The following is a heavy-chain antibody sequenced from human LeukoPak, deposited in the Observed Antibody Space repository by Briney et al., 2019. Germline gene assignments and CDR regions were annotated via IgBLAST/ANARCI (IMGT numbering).Heavy chain of an antibody. CDR3: ARVSPEYYYYYGMDV. D-gene: IGHD3-3*02. J-gene: IGHJ6*02. CDR2: ISAYNGNT. CDR1: GYTFTSYG. V-gene: IGHV1-18*01. Sequence: GASVKVSCKASGYTFTSYGISWVREAPGQELEWMGWISAYNGNTNYAQKLQGRVTMTTDTSTSTAYMELRSLRSDDTAVYYCARVSPEYYYYYGMDVWGQGTTVTVSS.